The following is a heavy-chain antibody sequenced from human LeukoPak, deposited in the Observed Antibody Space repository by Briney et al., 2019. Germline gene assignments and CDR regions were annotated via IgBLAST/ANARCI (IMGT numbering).Heavy chain of an antibody. CDR2: IYHSGST. V-gene: IGHV4-38-2*01. CDR3: ARAYHSSWYLNWFDP. D-gene: IGHD6-13*01. CDR1: GGSFSGYY. J-gene: IGHJ5*02. Sequence: TSETLSLTCAVYGGSFSGYYWGWIRQPPGKGLEWIGSIYHSGSTYYNPSLKSRVTISVDTSNNQFSLKLSSVTAADTAVYYCARAYHSSWYLNWFDPWGQGTLVTVSS.